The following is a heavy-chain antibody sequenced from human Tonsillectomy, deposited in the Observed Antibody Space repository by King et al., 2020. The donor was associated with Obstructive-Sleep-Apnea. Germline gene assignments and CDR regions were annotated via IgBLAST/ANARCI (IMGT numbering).Heavy chain of an antibody. D-gene: IGHD6-13*01. J-gene: IGHJ2*01. Sequence: RLQESGPGLVKPSETLSLTCTVSGGSISSYYWSWIRQPPGKGLEWIGYIYYSGSTNYNPSLKSRVTISVDTSKNQFSLKLSSVTAADTAVYYCARGIIAAAGTDWYFDLWGRDTLVTVSS. CDR1: GGSISSYY. V-gene: IGHV4-59*01. CDR2: IYYSGST. CDR3: ARGIIAAAGTDWYFDL.